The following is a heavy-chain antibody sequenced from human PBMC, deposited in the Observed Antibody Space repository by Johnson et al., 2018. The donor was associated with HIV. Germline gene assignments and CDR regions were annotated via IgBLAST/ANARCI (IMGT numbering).Heavy chain of an antibody. D-gene: IGHD3-10*01. CDR3: ARDFVAVGECTAFDI. CDR2: IYSGGST. V-gene: IGHV3-66*01. CDR1: GFTVSSNY. Sequence: MQLVESGGGLVQPGGSLRLSCAASGFTVSSNYISWVRQAPEKGLEWVSVIYSGGSTYYADSVKGRFTISRDNSKNTLYLQMNGLRAEDTAFYYCARDFVAVGECTAFDIWGQGTMVTVSS. J-gene: IGHJ3*02.